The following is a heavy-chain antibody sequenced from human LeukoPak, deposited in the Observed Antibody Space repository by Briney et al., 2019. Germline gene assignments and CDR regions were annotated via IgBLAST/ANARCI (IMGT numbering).Heavy chain of an antibody. J-gene: IGHJ4*02. CDR2: IYYSGST. Sequence: SETLSLTCTVSGGAISSYYWNWIRQPPGKGLEWIGYIYYSGSTNYNPSLKSRVTISVDTSKNQFSRKLSSVTAADTAIYYCARGWPSFDYWGQGTLVTVSS. CDR3: ARGWPSFDY. V-gene: IGHV4-59*12. CDR1: GGAISSYY. D-gene: IGHD6-13*01.